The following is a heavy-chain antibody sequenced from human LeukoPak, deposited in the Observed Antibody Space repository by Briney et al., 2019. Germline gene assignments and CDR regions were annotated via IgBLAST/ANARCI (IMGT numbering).Heavy chain of an antibody. CDR3: ARDPHYYDSSGYYSPFDY. CDR1: GYTLTEVS. CDR2: FDPEDGET. Sequence: ASVKVSCKISGYTLTEVSMHWVRQAPGKGLEWMGRFDPEDGETLSAQRFQGRLTMTEDTSADTAYMELSSLRSDDTAVYYCARDPHYYDSSGYYSPFDYWGQGTLVTVSS. J-gene: IGHJ4*02. D-gene: IGHD3-22*01. V-gene: IGHV1-24*01.